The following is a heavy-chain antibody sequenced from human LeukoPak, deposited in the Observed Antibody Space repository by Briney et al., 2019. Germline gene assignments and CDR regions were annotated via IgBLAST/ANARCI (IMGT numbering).Heavy chain of an antibody. CDR3: AKIVRSNSGWPLDY. Sequence: GGSLRLSCAASEFTFSSYGMTWVRQAPGKGLEWVSTISGGGGGTYYADSVKGRFTISRDNSKNTLYLQMNSLSDEDTAIYYCAKIVRSNSGWPLDYWGQGTLVTVSS. J-gene: IGHJ4*02. CDR2: ISGGGGGT. V-gene: IGHV3-23*01. D-gene: IGHD6-19*01. CDR1: EFTFSSYG.